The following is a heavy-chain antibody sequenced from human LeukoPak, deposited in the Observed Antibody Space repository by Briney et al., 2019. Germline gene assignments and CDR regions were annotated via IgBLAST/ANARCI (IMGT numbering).Heavy chain of an antibody. D-gene: IGHD2-2*01. CDR3: ARDPCSGTSCFDY. Sequence: ASVKVSCTASGYTFSDDFMHWVRQAPGQGLEWMGWLNPNNGGTKFAQKFQGRVTMTRDTSISIAYMELSGLTSDDTAVYYCARDPCSGTSCFDYWGQGTLVTVSS. J-gene: IGHJ4*02. V-gene: IGHV1-2*02. CDR1: GYTFSDDF. CDR2: LNPNNGGT.